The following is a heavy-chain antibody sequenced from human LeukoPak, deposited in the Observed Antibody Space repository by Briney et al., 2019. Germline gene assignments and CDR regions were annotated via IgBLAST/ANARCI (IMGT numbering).Heavy chain of an antibody. Sequence: GGSLRLSCAASGFTFDDYAMHWVRQAPGKGLEWVSGINWNSGSIAYADSVKGRFPISRDNAKNSLYLQMNSLSPEDTAFYYCAKDRSRGPTLVLDYWGQGTLVTVSS. J-gene: IGHJ4*02. CDR3: AKDRSRGPTLVLDY. D-gene: IGHD1-26*01. V-gene: IGHV3-9*01. CDR1: GFTFDDYA. CDR2: INWNSGSI.